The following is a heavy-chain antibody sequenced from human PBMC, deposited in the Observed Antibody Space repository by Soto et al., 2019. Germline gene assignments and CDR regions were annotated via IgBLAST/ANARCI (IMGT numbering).Heavy chain of an antibody. J-gene: IGHJ5*01. D-gene: IGHD6-19*01. V-gene: IGHV3-21*01. CDR1: GFTLSSFS. Sequence: GGSLRLSCVASGFTLSSFSMSWVRQTPGKGLEWVSSITTGNDYISYADSVKGRFTISRDNAKNSLFLQMNSLRAEDTALYFCARDSFSSLFDSWGQGTLVTVSS. CDR2: ITTGNDYI. CDR3: ARDSFSSLFDS.